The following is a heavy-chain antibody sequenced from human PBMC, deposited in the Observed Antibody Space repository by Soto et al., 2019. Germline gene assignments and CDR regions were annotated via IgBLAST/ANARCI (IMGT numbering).Heavy chain of an antibody. CDR2: INPNSGDT. Sequence: GASVKVSCKAAGYTFTGYYMHWVRQAPGQGLEWMGWINPNSGDTGYAQKFQGRVTMTRNTSISTAYMELSSLRSEDTAVYYCARVFHYDILTGYEAFDIWGQGTMVTVSS. CDR3: ARVFHYDILTGYEAFDI. V-gene: IGHV1-2*02. D-gene: IGHD3-9*01. J-gene: IGHJ3*02. CDR1: GYTFTGYY.